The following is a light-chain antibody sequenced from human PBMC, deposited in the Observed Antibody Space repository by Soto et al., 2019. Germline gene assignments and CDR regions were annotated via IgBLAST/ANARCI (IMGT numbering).Light chain of an antibody. CDR1: SSDVGSYNL. V-gene: IGLV2-23*02. CDR3: CSYAGSSTFYV. Sequence: SVLTQPASVSWSPGQSISISCTGTSSDVGSYNLVSWYQQHPGKAPKLMIYEVIKRPSGVSNRFSGSKSGNTASLTISGLQAEDEADYYCCSYAGSSTFYVFGTGTKVT. J-gene: IGLJ1*01. CDR2: EVI.